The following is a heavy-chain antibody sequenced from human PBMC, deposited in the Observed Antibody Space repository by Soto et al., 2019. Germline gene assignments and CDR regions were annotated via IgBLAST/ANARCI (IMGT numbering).Heavy chain of an antibody. D-gene: IGHD5-18*01. J-gene: IGHJ5*02. Sequence: QVQLQESGPGLVKPSGTLSLTCAVSGGSISSSNWWSWVRQPPGKGLEWIEEIYHSGSTNYNPSLKSRGTISVDKSKNQFSLKLRSVTAADTAVYYCARGDTAMVNWFDPWGQGTMDTVSS. CDR3: ARGDTAMVNWFDP. V-gene: IGHV4-4*02. CDR2: IYHSGST. CDR1: GGSISSSNW.